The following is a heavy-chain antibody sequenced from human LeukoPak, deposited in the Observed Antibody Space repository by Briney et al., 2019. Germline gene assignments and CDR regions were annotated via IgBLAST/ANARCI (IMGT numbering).Heavy chain of an antibody. Sequence: PSETLSLTCTVSGGSISSYYWNWIRQPPGKGLGWIGYIYYSGTTNYNPSLKSRVTISVDTSKNQFSLKLSSVTAADTAVYYCARGVYIAAAQYGYWGQGTLVTVSS. J-gene: IGHJ4*02. CDR3: ARGVYIAAAQYGY. CDR1: GGSISSYY. V-gene: IGHV4-59*01. CDR2: IYYSGTT. D-gene: IGHD6-13*01.